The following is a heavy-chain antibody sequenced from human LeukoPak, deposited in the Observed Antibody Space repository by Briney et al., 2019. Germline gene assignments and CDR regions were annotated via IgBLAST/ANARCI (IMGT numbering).Heavy chain of an antibody. CDR2: IYHSGST. CDR1: GYSISSGYY. CDR3: ARDPNSSSWFHWFDP. J-gene: IGHJ5*02. Sequence: SETLSLTCAVSGYSISSGYYWGWIRQPPGKGLEWIGSIYHSGSTYYNPSLKSRVTISVGTSKNQFSLKLSSVTAADTAVYYCARDPNSSSWFHWFDPWGQGTLVTVSS. D-gene: IGHD6-13*01. V-gene: IGHV4-38-2*02.